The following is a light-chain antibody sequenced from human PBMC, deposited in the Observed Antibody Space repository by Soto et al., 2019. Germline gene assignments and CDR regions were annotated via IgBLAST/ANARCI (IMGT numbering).Light chain of an antibody. CDR1: QSVGTN. CDR3: QQYDNWPPPIT. CDR2: GTS. V-gene: IGKV3-15*01. Sequence: EIVMTQSPGTLSVSPGERANLSCRASQSVGTNLAWYQQKPGQAPRLLIYGTSTRATDIPARFSASGSGTEFTLTISSLQSEDFVVYYCQQYDNWPPPITFGQGTRLEIK. J-gene: IGKJ5*01.